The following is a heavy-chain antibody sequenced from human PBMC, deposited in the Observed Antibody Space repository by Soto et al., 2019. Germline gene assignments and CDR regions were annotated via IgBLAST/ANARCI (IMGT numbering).Heavy chain of an antibody. V-gene: IGHV1-3*01. Sequence: ASVKVSCKASGYTFTSYAMHWVRQAPGQRLEWMGWINAGNGNTKYSQKFQGRVTITRDTSASTAYMELSSLRSEDTAVYYCARDRSLYYYDSSGYSQPHYWGQGTLVTVS. CDR2: INAGNGNT. CDR3: ARDRSLYYYDSSGYSQPHY. D-gene: IGHD3-22*01. CDR1: GYTFTSYA. J-gene: IGHJ4*02.